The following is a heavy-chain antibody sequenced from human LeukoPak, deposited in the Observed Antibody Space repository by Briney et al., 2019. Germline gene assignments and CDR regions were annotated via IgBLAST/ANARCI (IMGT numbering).Heavy chain of an antibody. Sequence: SVKVSCKASGGTFSSYAISWVRQAPGQGLEWMGRIIPILGIANYAQKFQGRVTITADKSTSTAYMELSSLRSEDTAVYYCAGDIASGYDPLFDYWGHGTLVTVSS. CDR1: GGTFSSYA. CDR2: IIPILGIA. CDR3: AGDIASGYDPLFDY. V-gene: IGHV1-69*04. J-gene: IGHJ4*01. D-gene: IGHD5-12*01.